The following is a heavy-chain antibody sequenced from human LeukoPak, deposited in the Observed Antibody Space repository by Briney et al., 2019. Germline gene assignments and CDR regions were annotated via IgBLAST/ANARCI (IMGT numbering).Heavy chain of an antibody. Sequence: GESLKISCKGSGYSFTSYWTSWVRQMRGQGREWMGRIDPSDSYTNYSPSFQRHVHISADKPISTANLQWRSLKASDTAMYYCARRRGVSRAFDIWGQGTMVTVSS. V-gene: IGHV5-10-1*01. D-gene: IGHD2-8*01. CDR3: ARRRGVSRAFDI. CDR1: GYSFTSYW. J-gene: IGHJ3*02. CDR2: IDPSDSYT.